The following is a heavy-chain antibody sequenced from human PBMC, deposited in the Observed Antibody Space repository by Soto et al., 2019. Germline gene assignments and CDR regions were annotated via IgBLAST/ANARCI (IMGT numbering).Heavy chain of an antibody. CDR1: GFTFSGSA. Sequence: PGGSLRLSCAASGFTFSGSAIHWVRQASGKGLEWVGRIRSKANNYATAYAASVKGKFTVSRDDSKNTAYLQMISLETEDTAVYYCTRHVEESSGYFSVWGQGTLVTVSS. J-gene: IGHJ4*02. CDR2: IRSKANNYAT. V-gene: IGHV3-73*01. CDR3: TRHVEESSGYFSV. D-gene: IGHD3-22*01.